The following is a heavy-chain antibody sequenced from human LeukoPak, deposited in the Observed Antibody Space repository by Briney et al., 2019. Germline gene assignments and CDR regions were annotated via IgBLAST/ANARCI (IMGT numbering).Heavy chain of an antibody. CDR3: ARGSGEPRKWLVPHDAFDI. D-gene: IGHD3-22*01. CDR1: GGSISSSSYY. CDR2: IYYSGST. J-gene: IGHJ3*02. Sequence: PSETLSLTRTVSGGSISSSSYYWGWIRQPPGKGLEWIGSIYYSGSTYYNPSLKSRVTISVDTSKNQFSLKLSSVTAADTAVYYCARGSGEPRKWLVPHDAFDIWGQGTMVTVSS. V-gene: IGHV4-39*01.